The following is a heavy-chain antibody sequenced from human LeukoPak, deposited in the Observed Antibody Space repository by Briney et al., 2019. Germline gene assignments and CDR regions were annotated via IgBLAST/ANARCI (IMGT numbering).Heavy chain of an antibody. CDR3: TTDQDRMAVADPFDY. Sequence: PGGSLRLSCAASGFTFSNAWMSWVRQAPGKGLEWVGRIKSKTDGGTTDYAAPVKGRFTISRDDSKNTLYLQMNSLKTEDTAVYYCTTDQDRMAVADPFDYWGQGTLVTVSS. CDR2: IKSKTDGGTT. J-gene: IGHJ4*02. D-gene: IGHD6-19*01. CDR1: GFTFSNAW. V-gene: IGHV3-15*01.